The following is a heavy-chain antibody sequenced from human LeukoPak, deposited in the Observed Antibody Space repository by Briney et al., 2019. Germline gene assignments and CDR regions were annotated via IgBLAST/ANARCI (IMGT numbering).Heavy chain of an antibody. CDR2: IYSGGST. CDR3: AKDPTGFPRWYFGY. CDR1: GFTVSSNY. Sequence: GGSLRLSCAASGFTVSSNYMSWVRQAPGKGLEWVSVIYSGGSTYYADSVKGRFTISRGNSKNTLYLQMNSLRAEDTAVYYCAKDPTGFPRWYFGYWGQGTLVTVSS. V-gene: IGHV3-53*01. J-gene: IGHJ4*02. D-gene: IGHD1-14*01.